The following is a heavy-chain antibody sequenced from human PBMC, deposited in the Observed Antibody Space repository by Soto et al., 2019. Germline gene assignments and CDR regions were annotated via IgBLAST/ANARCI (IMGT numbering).Heavy chain of an antibody. CDR1: GFTFSSYS. D-gene: IGHD5-12*01. CDR2: ISSSSSTI. V-gene: IGHV3-48*01. J-gene: IGHJ5*02. CDR3: AAEATILNWFDP. Sequence: GGSLRLSCAASGFTFSSYSMNWVRQAPGKGLEWVSYISSSSSTICYADSVKGRFTISRDNAKNSLYLQMNSLRAEDTAVYYCAAEATILNWFDPWGQGTLVTVSS.